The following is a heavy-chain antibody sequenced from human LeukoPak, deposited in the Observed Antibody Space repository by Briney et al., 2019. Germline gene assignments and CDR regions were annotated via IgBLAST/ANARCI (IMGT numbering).Heavy chain of an antibody. CDR1: GFTVSSIH. CDR2: TYTGGNS. V-gene: IGHV3-53*01. J-gene: IGHJ3*02. D-gene: IGHD3-10*01. CDR3: AREMSGSNDALDI. Sequence: GGSLRLSCAASGFTVSSIHMVWVRQAPGKGLEWVSVTYTGGNSYYADSVKGRFIISRDISKNTLYLQMNSLRAEDTAVYYCAREMSGSNDALDIWGQGTMVTVSS.